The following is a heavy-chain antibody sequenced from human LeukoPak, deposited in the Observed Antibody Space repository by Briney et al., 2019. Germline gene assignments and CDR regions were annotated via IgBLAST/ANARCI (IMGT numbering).Heavy chain of an antibody. J-gene: IGHJ4*02. CDR2: ISAYNGNT. D-gene: IGHD2-2*01. CDR3: ARSRGGDIVVVPAAMEYYFDY. CDR1: GYTFTSHG. Sequence: ASVKVSCKASGYTFTSHGVSWVRQAPGQGLEWMGWISAYNGNTNYAQKLQGRVTMTTDTSTSTAYMGLRSLRSDDTAVYYCARSRGGDIVVVPAAMEYYFDYWGQGTLVTVSS. V-gene: IGHV1-18*01.